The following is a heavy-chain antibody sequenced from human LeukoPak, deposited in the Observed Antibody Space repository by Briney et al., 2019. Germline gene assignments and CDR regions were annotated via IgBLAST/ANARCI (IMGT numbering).Heavy chain of an antibody. J-gene: IGHJ4*02. CDR2: IKQDGSEK. D-gene: IGHD3-3*01. CDR1: GFTFSRSW. Sequence: GGSLRLSCAASGFTFSRSWMSWVRQAPGKGLEWVANIKQDGSEKYYVDSVKGRFTISRDNARNSVYLQTNSLRAEDTAVYYCARDHLTTIFGVLIFNAIDFWGQGTLVAVSS. CDR3: ARDHLTTIFGVLIFNAIDF. V-gene: IGHV3-7*01.